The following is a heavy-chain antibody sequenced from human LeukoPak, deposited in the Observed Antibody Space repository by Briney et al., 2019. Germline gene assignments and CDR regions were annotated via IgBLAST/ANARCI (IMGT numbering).Heavy chain of an antibody. D-gene: IGHD5-18*01. V-gene: IGHV4-31*03. CDR2: IYYSGST. Sequence: PSQTLSLTCTVSGGSISSGGYYWSWIRQHPGKGLEWIGYIYYSGSTYYNPSLKSRVTISVDTSKNQFSLKLSSVTAADTAVYYCARGPRRGIQLVDYWGQGTLVTVSS. CDR1: GGSISSGGYY. CDR3: ARGPRRGIQLVDY. J-gene: IGHJ4*02.